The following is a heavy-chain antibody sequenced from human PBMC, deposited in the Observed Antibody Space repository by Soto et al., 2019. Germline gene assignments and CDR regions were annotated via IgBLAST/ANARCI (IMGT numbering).Heavy chain of an antibody. D-gene: IGHD2-2*01. Sequence: QVQLQESGPGLVKPSETLSLTCTVSGGSISSYYWSWIRQPPGKGLEWIGYIYYSGSTNYNPSLKSRVTLPVDTSKNQFSLKLSAVTAADTAVYYCARGYCSSTSCYGVYYYYYMDVWGKGTTVTVSS. CDR1: GGSISSYY. J-gene: IGHJ6*03. CDR2: IYYSGST. V-gene: IGHV4-59*08. CDR3: ARGYCSSTSCYGVYYYYYMDV.